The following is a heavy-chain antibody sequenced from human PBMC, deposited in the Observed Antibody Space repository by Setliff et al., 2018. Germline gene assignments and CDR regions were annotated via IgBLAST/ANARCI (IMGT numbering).Heavy chain of an antibody. CDR1: GYTFTSYA. CDR2: INAGNGNT. CDR3: ARAPTYYDSSGYYWRDDAFDI. V-gene: IGHV1-3*01. D-gene: IGHD3-22*01. J-gene: IGHJ3*02. Sequence: ASVKVSCKASGYTFTSYAMHWVRQAPGQRLEWMGWINAGNGNTKYSQKFQGRVTITRDTSASTAYMELSSLRSEDTAVYYCARAPTYYDSSGYYWRDDAFDIWGQGTMVTVSS.